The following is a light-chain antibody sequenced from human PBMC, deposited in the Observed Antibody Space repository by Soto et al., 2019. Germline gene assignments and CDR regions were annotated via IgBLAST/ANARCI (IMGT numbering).Light chain of an antibody. CDR3: QQTYNMTRT. Sequence: DIQMTQSPSSLSASLGDRVTITCRASQSISRHLNWYQQKPGKAPSLLIYAASSLQSGVPSRFSGSGSGTDFILTITSLQTEDSATYYCQQTYNMTRTFGPGTKLDIK. V-gene: IGKV1-39*01. CDR1: QSISRH. CDR2: AAS. J-gene: IGKJ3*01.